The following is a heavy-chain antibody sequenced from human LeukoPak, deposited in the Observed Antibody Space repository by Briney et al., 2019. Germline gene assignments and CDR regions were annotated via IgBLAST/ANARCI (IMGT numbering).Heavy chain of an antibody. CDR2: IGSSGST. D-gene: IGHD3-16*01. V-gene: IGHV4-4*07. CDR3: ARDLGDRSRAYFVFDY. Sequence: SETLSLTCTVSGGSISSYYWSWIRQPAGKELEWIRRIGSSGSTNYNPSLKSRVTMSVDTSKNQFSLRLSSMTAADTAVYYCARDLGDRSRAYFVFDYWGQGTLVTVSS. J-gene: IGHJ4*02. CDR1: GGSISSYY.